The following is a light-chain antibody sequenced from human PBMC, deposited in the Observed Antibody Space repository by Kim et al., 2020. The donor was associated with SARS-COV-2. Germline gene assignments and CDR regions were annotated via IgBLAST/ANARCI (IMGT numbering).Light chain of an antibody. CDR3: QQYHSHPYT. V-gene: IGKV1-16*02. CDR1: QDISKY. Sequence: SASVGGRVTITCRASQDISKYLAWFQQKPGKAPKSLIYAASNLQTGVPSKFSGSGSGTEFTLTINSLQPEDFATYSCQQYHSHPYTFGQGTKLEI. J-gene: IGKJ2*01. CDR2: AAS.